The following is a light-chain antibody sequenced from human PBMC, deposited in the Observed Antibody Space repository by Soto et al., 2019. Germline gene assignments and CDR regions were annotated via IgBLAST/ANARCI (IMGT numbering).Light chain of an antibody. CDR1: SSDVGAYDY. Sequence: QSVLTQHPSASGSPGQSVTISCTGTSSDVGAYDYVCWYQQHPGKAPKLMIYEVNKRPSGVPDRFSGSKSGNTASLTVSGLQAGDEADYYCSSFAANDNVVFGGGTKLTVL. CDR3: SSFAANDNVV. CDR2: EVN. V-gene: IGLV2-8*01. J-gene: IGLJ3*02.